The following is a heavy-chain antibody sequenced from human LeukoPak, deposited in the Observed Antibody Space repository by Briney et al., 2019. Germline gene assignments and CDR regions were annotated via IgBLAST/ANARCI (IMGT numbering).Heavy chain of an antibody. CDR2: IDWNGDAL. D-gene: IGHD2-21*02. Sequence: PGGSLRLSCVGAGVSNADYGMSWVRQGPGKGLEWVAGIDWNGDALQYADSVKGRFTISRDNAKNSLYLQMDILRPEDTGVYYCARDLSATWYSLAYWGQGTLVTVSS. V-gene: IGHV3-20*04. CDR3: ARDLSATWYSLAY. J-gene: IGHJ4*02. CDR1: GVSNADYG.